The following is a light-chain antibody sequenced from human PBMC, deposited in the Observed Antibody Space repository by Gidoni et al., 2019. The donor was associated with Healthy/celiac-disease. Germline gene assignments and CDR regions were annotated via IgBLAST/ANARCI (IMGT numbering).Light chain of an antibody. CDR1: QGISSY. CDR3: QQLNSYPIFT. CDR2: AAS. Sequence: DIQLTQTPSFLSASVGERVTITCRASQGISSYLAWYQQKPGKAPKLLIYAASTLQSGVPSSISGSGSGTDFTLTISSLQPEDFATYYCQQLNSYPIFTFGPGTKVDIK. J-gene: IGKJ3*01. V-gene: IGKV1-9*01.